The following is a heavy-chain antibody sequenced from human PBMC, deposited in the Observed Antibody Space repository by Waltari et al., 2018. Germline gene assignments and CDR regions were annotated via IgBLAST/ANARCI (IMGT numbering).Heavy chain of an antibody. D-gene: IGHD6-6*01. V-gene: IGHV1-3*01. CDR1: GYAFTSYA. CDR2: INADNSNT. J-gene: IGHJ3*02. Sequence: QVQLVQSGAEVKKPGASVKGSCKDTGYAFTSYAMQWVRKAPGQRLEWVGVINADNSNTKYSQKFQGRGTITRNTSASTAYMELSSLRSEDTAVYYCARTLGSSSTFDIWGQGTMVTVSS. CDR3: ARTLGSSSTFDI.